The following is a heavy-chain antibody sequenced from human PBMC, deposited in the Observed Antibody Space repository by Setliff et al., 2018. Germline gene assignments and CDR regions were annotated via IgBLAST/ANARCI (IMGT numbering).Heavy chain of an antibody. CDR2: ISSSSSYI. D-gene: IGHD6-13*01. J-gene: IGHJ6*02. Sequence: GGSLRLSCAASGFTFSSYSMNWGRQAPGKGLEWVSSISSSSSYIYYTDSVKGRFTISRDNAKHSLYLQMISLRAEDTAVYYCARELAAAANYYYYYGMDVWGQGTTVTVSS. CDR1: GFTFSSYS. CDR3: ARELAAAANYYYYYGMDV. V-gene: IGHV3-21*01.